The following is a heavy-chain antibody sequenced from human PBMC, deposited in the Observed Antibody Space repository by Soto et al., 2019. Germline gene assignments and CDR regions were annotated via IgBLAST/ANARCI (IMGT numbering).Heavy chain of an antibody. Sequence: XAILWLTVTVSGAGISSYSGSWIRQSPGKGLEWIGYIYYSGSTNYNPSLKSRVTISVDTSKNQFSLKLSSVTAADTAVYYCARANGWFDPWGQGTLVTVSS. J-gene: IGHJ5*02. CDR3: ARANGWFDP. D-gene: IGHD2-8*01. CDR2: IYYSGST. CDR1: GAGISSYS. V-gene: IGHV4-59*01.